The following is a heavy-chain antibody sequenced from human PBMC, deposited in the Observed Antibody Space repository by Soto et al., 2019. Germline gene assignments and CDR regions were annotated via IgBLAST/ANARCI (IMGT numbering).Heavy chain of an antibody. Sequence: SETLSLTGTVSGGSISTYYWSWIRQPPGKGMEWIGYIDYSGGAKYNPSLKSRVTISLDTSKNQFSLKVSSVTAADTAVYFCARHELGFCSGGTCPYYFDYWGQGTLVTVSS. D-gene: IGHD2-15*01. CDR2: IDYSGGA. V-gene: IGHV4-59*08. CDR3: ARHELGFCSGGTCPYYFDY. CDR1: GGSISTYY. J-gene: IGHJ4*02.